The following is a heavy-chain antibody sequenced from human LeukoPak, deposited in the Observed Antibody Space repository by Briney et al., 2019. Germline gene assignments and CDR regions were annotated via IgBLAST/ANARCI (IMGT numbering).Heavy chain of an antibody. J-gene: IGHJ4*02. V-gene: IGHV4-59*01. CDR2: IYYSGST. Sequence: SETPSLTCTVSGGSISSYYWSWIRQPPGKGLEWIGYIYYSGSTNYNPSLKSRVTISVDTSKNQFSLKLSSVTAADTAVYYCARDIGGSYFDYWGQGTLVTVSS. CDR1: GGSISSYY. D-gene: IGHD1-26*01. CDR3: ARDIGGSYFDY.